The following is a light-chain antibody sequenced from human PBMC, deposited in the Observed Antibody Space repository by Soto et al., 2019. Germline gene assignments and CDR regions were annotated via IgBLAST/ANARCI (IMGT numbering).Light chain of an antibody. CDR3: CSYAGSFYV. CDR1: SSDVGGYNY. J-gene: IGLJ1*01. V-gene: IGLV2-11*01. CDR2: DVS. Sequence: QSALTQPRSVSGSPGQSVTISCTGTSSDVGGYNYVSWYQQHPGKAPKVMIYDVSKRPSGVPDRFSGSKSGNTASLTISGLQAEDEADYHCCSYAGSFYVFGTGPKLTVL.